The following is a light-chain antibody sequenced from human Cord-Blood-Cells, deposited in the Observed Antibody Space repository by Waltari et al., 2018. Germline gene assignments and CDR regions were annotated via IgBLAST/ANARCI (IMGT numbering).Light chain of an antibody. CDR2: AAS. J-gene: IGKJ2*01. Sequence: DIQMTQSPSSLPASLGDRVTITCRASQNLSSYLNWYQQKPGKAPKLLIYAASSLQSGVPSRFSGSGSGTDFTLTISSLQPEDFATYYCQQSYSTPYTFGQGTKLEIK. CDR3: QQSYSTPYT. CDR1: QNLSSY. V-gene: IGKV1-39*01.